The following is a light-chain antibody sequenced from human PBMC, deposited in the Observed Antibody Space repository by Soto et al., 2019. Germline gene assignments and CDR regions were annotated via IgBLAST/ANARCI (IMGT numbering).Light chain of an antibody. CDR3: QQYYTTPWT. V-gene: IGKV4-1*01. CDR1: RSVLYKSNNKNH. CDR2: WAS. Sequence: DIVMTQSPDPLAVSLGERATMNCKCSRSVLYKSNNKNHLAWYQQKPGQPPQLIIYWASTRESGVPERFSGSGSGTDFTLTISSLQAEDVAVYYCQQYYTTPWTFGQGTKVDIK. J-gene: IGKJ1*01.